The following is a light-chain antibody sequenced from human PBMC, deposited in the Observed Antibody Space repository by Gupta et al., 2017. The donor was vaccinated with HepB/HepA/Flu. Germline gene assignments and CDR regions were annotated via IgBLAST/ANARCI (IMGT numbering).Light chain of an antibody. Sequence: AIQMPQSPSSLSASVGDRVTITCRASQGIKNDLGWYQQKPGQAPKLLIYLASTLHSGVPSRFSGSGSGTHFTLTISSLQPEDFATYYCLQDYVYPLTFGGGTRVEIK. CDR1: QGIKND. CDR2: LAS. J-gene: IGKJ4*01. V-gene: IGKV1-6*01. CDR3: LQDYVYPLT.